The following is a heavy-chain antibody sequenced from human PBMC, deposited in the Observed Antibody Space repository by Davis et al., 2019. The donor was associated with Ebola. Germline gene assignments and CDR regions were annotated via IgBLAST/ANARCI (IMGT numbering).Heavy chain of an antibody. CDR1: GGTFSSYT. Sequence: SVKVSCKASGGTFSSYTISWVRQAPGQGLEWMGRIIPILGIANYAQKLQGRVTMTTDTSTSTAYMELRSLRSDDTAVYYCARVVTIFGVVSGMDVWGQGTTVTVSS. D-gene: IGHD3-3*01. V-gene: IGHV1-69*02. CDR3: ARVVTIFGVVSGMDV. J-gene: IGHJ6*02. CDR2: IIPILGIA.